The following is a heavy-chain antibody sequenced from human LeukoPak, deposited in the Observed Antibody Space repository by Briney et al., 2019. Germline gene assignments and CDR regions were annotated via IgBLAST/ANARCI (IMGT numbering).Heavy chain of an antibody. Sequence: GGSLKLSCAASGFDFSNYAMAWVRQAPGKGLEWMSAIGGSDSGTFYRDSVKGRFTISRDNSNNRLYLEMNSLRAEDTAVYYCVKQWSLAAAGTFDFWGQGTLVTVSS. CDR3: VKQWSLAAAGTFDF. J-gene: IGHJ4*02. CDR2: IGGSDSGT. CDR1: GFDFSNYA. V-gene: IGHV3-23*01. D-gene: IGHD6-13*01.